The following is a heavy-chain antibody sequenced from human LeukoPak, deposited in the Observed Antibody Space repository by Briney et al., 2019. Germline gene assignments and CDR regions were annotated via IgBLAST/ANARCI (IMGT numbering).Heavy chain of an antibody. J-gene: IGHJ4*02. V-gene: IGHV3-33*01. CDR2: IWYDGSNR. CDR1: GFTFSSYG. Sequence: GGSLRLSCAASGFTFSSYGMYWVRQAPGKGLEWVALIWYDGSNRYCADSVKGRFTISRDNSKNTLYLQMNSLRAEDTAVYYCASWRGSGSYGGYFDYWDQGTLVTVSS. CDR3: ASWRGSGSYGGYFDY. D-gene: IGHD3-10*01.